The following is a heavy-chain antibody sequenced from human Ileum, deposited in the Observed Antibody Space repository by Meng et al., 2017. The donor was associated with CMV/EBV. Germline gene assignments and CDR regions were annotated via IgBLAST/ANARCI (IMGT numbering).Heavy chain of an antibody. CDR2: ISYDGSNK. D-gene: IGHD5-18*01. CDR3: AKLPGFNGGYSYGYEIGIDY. Sequence: FSSYGMHWVRQAPGKGLEWVAVISYDGSNKYYADSVKGRFTISRDNSKNTLYLQMNSLRVEDTAVYYCAKLPGFNGGYSYGYEIGIDYWGQGTLVTVSS. J-gene: IGHJ4*02. V-gene: IGHV3-30*18. CDR1: FSSYG.